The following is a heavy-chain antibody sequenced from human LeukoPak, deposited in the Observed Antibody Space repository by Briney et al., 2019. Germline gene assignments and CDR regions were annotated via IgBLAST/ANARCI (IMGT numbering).Heavy chain of an antibody. V-gene: IGHV3-21*01. D-gene: IGHD3-10*01. J-gene: IGHJ4*02. CDR3: ARDHHLIRGLFDY. CDR2: ISSSSSYI. CDR1: GFTFSTYS. Sequence: GGSLRLSCAASGFTFSTYSMNWVRQAPGKGLEWVSSISSSSSYIYYADSVKGRFTISRDNAKNSLSLQMNGLRAEDTAVYYCARDHHLIRGLFDYWGQGTLVNVSS.